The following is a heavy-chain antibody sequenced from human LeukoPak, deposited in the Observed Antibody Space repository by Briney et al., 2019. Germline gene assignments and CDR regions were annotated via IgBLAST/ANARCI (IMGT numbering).Heavy chain of an antibody. J-gene: IGHJ4*02. D-gene: IGHD1-14*01. CDR1: GGSISSSRYH. Sequence: SETLSLTCTVSGGSISSSRYHWGWIRQPPGKGLEWIGSIYYSGSPYYNPSLKSRVTISVDTSKNQFSLKLSSVTAADTAVYYCARETGYPGNFDYWGQGTLGTVSA. V-gene: IGHV4-39*07. CDR2: IYYSGSP. CDR3: ARETGYPGNFDY.